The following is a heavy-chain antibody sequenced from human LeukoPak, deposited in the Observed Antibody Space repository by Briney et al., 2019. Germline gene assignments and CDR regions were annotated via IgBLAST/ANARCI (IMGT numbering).Heavy chain of an antibody. J-gene: IGHJ3*02. V-gene: IGHV3-66*01. CDR3: AKVLTSAFDM. CDR2: IYSGGST. Sequence: GGSLRLSCAVSGFTVSSNYMSWVRQAPGKGLEWVSVIYSGGSTYYAESVKGRFTISRDDSKNTLYLQINSLRAEDTAVYYRAKVLTSAFDMWGQGTTVTGSS. CDR1: GFTVSSNY.